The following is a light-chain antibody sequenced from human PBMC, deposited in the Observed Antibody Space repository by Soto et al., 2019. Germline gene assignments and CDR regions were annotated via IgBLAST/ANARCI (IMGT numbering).Light chain of an antibody. V-gene: IGKV1-6*01. J-gene: IGKJ2*01. CDR3: LQDYNYPYT. Sequence: AIQMTQSPSSLSASVGDRVTITCRASQGISGWLAWYQQKPWNAPQLLIYAASTLQSGVPSRFSGSGSGTNFTLTITSLQPEDFATYYCLQDYNYPYTFGQGTKLEIK. CDR1: QGISGW. CDR2: AAS.